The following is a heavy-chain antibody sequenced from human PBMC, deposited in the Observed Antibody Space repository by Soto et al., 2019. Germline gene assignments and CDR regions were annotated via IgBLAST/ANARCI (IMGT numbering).Heavy chain of an antibody. Sequence: SVNVSCKASGGTFSSYAISWVRQAPGQGLEWMGGIIPIFGTANYAQKFQGRVTITADESTSTAYMELSSLRSEDTAVYYCARDLYSGYDRDTDYYYGMDVWGQGTTVTVSS. CDR2: IIPIFGTA. J-gene: IGHJ6*02. V-gene: IGHV1-69*13. CDR3: ARDLYSGYDRDTDYYYGMDV. CDR1: GGTFSSYA. D-gene: IGHD5-12*01.